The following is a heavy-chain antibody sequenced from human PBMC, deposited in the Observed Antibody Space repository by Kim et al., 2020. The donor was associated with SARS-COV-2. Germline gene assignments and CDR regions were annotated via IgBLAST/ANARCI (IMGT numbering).Heavy chain of an antibody. J-gene: IGHJ4*02. CDR3: ARFRYSSSWYYDDY. D-gene: IGHD6-13*01. CDR1: GYSFTSYW. V-gene: IGHV5-10-1*01. CDR2: IDPSDSYT. Sequence: GESLKISCKGSGYSFTSYWISWVRQMPGKGLEWMGRIDPSDSYTNYSPSFQGHVTISADKSISTAYLQWSSLKASDTAIYYCARFRYSSSWYYDDYWGQGTLVTVSS.